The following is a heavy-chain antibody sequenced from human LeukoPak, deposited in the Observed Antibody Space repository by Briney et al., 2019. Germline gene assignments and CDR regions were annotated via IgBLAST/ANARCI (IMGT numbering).Heavy chain of an antibody. D-gene: IGHD3-22*01. CDR3: ARVHSYDSSGYYYYFDY. CDR1: GGSVSSGTYY. J-gene: IGHJ4*02. CDR2: MSYSGST. Sequence: AETLSLTCTVSGGSVSSGTYYWSWIRQPPGKGLEWIGFMSYSGSTNYSPSLKRRVTISLDTSKNQFSLRLSSVTAADTAVYYCARVHSYDSSGYYYYFDYWGQGTLVAIAS. V-gene: IGHV4-61*01.